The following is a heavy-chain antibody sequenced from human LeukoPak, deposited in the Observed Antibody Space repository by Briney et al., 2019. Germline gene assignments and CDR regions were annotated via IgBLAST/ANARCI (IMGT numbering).Heavy chain of an antibody. D-gene: IGHD6-19*01. J-gene: IGHJ4*02. CDR3: AKEMFGWYFDY. V-gene: IGHV3-23*01. CDR2: ISGSGGNT. Sequence: GGSLRLSCSASGFTFSTYSMNWVRQAPGKGLEWVSSISGSGGNTYYADSVKGRFTISRDNSKNTLYVQMNSLRAEDTAVYYCAKEMFGWYFDYWGQGTLVTVSS. CDR1: GFTFSTYS.